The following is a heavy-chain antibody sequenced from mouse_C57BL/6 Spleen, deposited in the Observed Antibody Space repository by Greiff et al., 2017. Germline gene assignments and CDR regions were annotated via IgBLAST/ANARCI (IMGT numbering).Heavy chain of an antibody. CDR1: GFTFSDYG. J-gene: IGHJ2*01. CDR2: ISSGSSTI. V-gene: IGHV5-17*01. D-gene: IGHD1-1*01. Sequence: EVMLVESGGGLVKPGGSLKLSCAASGFTFSDYGMHWDRQAPEKGLEWVAYISSGSSTIYYADTVKGRFTISRDNAKNTLFLQMTSLRSEDTAMYYCARGLRSSFDYWGQGTTLTVSS. CDR3: ARGLRSSFDY.